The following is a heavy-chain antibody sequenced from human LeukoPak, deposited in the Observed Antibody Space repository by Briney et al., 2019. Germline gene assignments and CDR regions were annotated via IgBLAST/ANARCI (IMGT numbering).Heavy chain of an antibody. CDR2: INPSGGYT. V-gene: IGHV1-46*01. CDR3: ARDYQGFDY. Sequence: ASVKVSCKASAYTFTSYDMHWARQAPGQGLEWMGIINPSGGYTSYTNYAQKFRGRVTMTRDMSTSTVYMELSSLRSEDTAVYYCARDYQGFDYWGQGTLVTVSS. J-gene: IGHJ4*02. D-gene: IGHD2-2*01. CDR1: AYTFTSYD.